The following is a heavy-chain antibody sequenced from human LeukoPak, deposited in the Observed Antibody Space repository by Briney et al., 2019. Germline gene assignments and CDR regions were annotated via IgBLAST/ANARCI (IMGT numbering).Heavy chain of an antibody. CDR2: ISAYNGNT. V-gene: IGHV1-18*01. CDR3: ARDVRHYDSSGYFDY. Sequence: ASVKVSCKASGYTFTSYGISWVRQAPGQGLEWMGWISAYNGNTNYAQKLQGRVTMTTDTSTSTAYMELRSLRSDDAAVYYCARDVRHYDSSGYFDYWGQGTLVTVSS. CDR1: GYTFTSYG. J-gene: IGHJ4*02. D-gene: IGHD3-22*01.